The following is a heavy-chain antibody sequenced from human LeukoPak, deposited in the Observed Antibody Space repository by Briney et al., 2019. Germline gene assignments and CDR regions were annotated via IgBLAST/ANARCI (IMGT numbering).Heavy chain of an antibody. CDR3: ARVYSSSWYGGDDY. CDR2: ISYDGSNK. J-gene: IGHJ4*02. CDR1: GFTFSSYA. D-gene: IGHD6-13*01. Sequence: GGSLRLSCAASGFTFSSYAMHWVRQAPGKGLEWVAVISYDGSNKYYADSVKGRFTISRDNSKNTLYLQMNSLRAEDTAVYYCARVYSSSWYGGDDYWGQGTLVTVSS. V-gene: IGHV3-30*04.